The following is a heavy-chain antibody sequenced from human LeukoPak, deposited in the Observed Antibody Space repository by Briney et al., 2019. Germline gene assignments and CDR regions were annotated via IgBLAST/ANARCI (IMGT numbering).Heavy chain of an antibody. V-gene: IGHV4-30-2*01. CDR1: GGSISSGGYS. CDR3: ARVYSSGWYYFDY. Sequence: SQTPSLTCAVSGGSISSGGYSWSWIRQPPGKGLEWIGYIYHSGSTYYNPSLKSRVTISVDRSKNQFSLKLSSVTAADTAVYYCARVYSSGWYYFDYWGQGTLVTVSS. D-gene: IGHD6-19*01. CDR2: IYHSGST. J-gene: IGHJ4*02.